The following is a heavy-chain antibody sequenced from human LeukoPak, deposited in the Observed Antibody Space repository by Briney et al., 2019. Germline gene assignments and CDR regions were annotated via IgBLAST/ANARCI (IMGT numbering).Heavy chain of an antibody. CDR3: AKLGSRSGGYAYYFDY. CDR1: GITFSSYG. Sequence: GGSLRLSCAASGITFSSYGIHWVRQAPGKGLEWVAVISYDGSNKYYADSVKGRFTISKDNSKNTVYLQMNSLRAEDTAVYYCAKLGSRSGGYAYYFDYWGQGTLVTVSS. CDR2: ISYDGSNK. D-gene: IGHD1-26*01. J-gene: IGHJ4*02. V-gene: IGHV3-30*18.